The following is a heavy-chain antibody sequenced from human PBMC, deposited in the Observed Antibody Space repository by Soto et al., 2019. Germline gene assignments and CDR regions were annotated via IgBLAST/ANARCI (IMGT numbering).Heavy chain of an antibody. J-gene: IGHJ6*02. CDR3: ARDPGGYGDYLKGGYYYGMDV. D-gene: IGHD4-17*01. V-gene: IGHV1-18*01. CDR1: GYTFTNYG. CDR2: INTYNGNT. Sequence: ASVKVSCKASGYTFTNYGISWVRQAPGQGLEWMGWINTYNGNTNHAQKLQGWVTMTRDTSISTAYMELSRLRSDDTAVYYCARDPGGYGDYLKGGYYYGMDVWGQGTTVTVSS.